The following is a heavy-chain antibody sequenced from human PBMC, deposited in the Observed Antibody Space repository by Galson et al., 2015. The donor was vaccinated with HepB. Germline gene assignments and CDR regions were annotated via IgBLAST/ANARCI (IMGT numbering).Heavy chain of an antibody. J-gene: IGHJ4*02. Sequence: SVKVSCKASGYTFTSYGISWVRQAPGQGLEWMGWISAYNGNTNYAQKLQGRVTMTTDTSTSTAYMELRSLRSDDTAVYYCARVRPNSSGYYYDRGDYWGQGTLVTVSS. CDR1: GYTFTSYG. CDR2: ISAYNGNT. D-gene: IGHD3-22*01. V-gene: IGHV1-18*01. CDR3: ARVRPNSSGYYYDRGDY.